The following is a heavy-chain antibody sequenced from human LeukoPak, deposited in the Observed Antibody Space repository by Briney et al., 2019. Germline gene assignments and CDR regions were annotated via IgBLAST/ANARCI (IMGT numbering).Heavy chain of an antibody. CDR1: GGSISSYY. CDR3: ARLAWGRLDY. Sequence: SETLSLTCTVSGGSISSYYWSWIRQPPGKGLEWIGYIYYSGSINYNPPLKSRVTISVDTSKNQFSLKLSSVTAADTAVYYCARLAWGRLDYWGQGTLVTVSS. V-gene: IGHV4-59*08. J-gene: IGHJ4*02. CDR2: IYYSGSI. D-gene: IGHD7-27*01.